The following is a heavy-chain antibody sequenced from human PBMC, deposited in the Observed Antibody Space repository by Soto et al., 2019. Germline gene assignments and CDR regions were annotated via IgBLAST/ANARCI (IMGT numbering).Heavy chain of an antibody. J-gene: IGHJ4*02. V-gene: IGHV4-4*02. Sequence: SETLSLTCAVSGGSISSSNWWSWVRQPPGKGLEWIGEIYHSGSTNYNPSLKSRVTISVDKSKNQFSLKLSSVTAADTAVYYCARSSGYSSSRFDYWGQGILVTVSS. CDR1: GGSISSSNW. CDR3: ARSSGYSSSRFDY. D-gene: IGHD6-13*01. CDR2: IYHSGST.